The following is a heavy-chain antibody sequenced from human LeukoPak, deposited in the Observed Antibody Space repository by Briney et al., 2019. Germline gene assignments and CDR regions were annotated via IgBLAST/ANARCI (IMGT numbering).Heavy chain of an antibody. CDR1: GGSISSYY. CDR3: AGGLEPCSFDY. J-gene: IGHJ4*02. CDR2: IYYTGST. V-gene: IGHV4-39*01. Sequence: SETLSLTCTVSGGSISSYYWVWIRQSPGKGLEWIGSIYYTGSTYSNPSLKGRVTISVDTSKNQFSLRLSSVTAADTALYYCAGGLEPCSFDYWGQGTLVTVSS. D-gene: IGHD3/OR15-3a*01.